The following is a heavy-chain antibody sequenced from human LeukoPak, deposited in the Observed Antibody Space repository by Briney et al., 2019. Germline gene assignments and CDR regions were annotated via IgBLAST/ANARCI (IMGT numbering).Heavy chain of an antibody. Sequence: SETLSLTCAVYGGSFSGYYWSWIRQPPGKGLEWIGEINHSGSINYNPSLKSRVTISVDTSKNQFSLKLSSVTAADTAVYYCARAPRSIAARSRPFDPWGQGTLVTVSS. V-gene: IGHV4-34*01. CDR1: GGSFSGYY. CDR2: INHSGSI. CDR3: ARAPRSIAARSRPFDP. J-gene: IGHJ5*02. D-gene: IGHD6-6*01.